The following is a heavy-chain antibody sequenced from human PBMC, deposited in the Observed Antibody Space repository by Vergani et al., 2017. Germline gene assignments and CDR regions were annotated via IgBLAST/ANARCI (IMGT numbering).Heavy chain of an antibody. V-gene: IGHV3-30*18. D-gene: IGHD3-10*01. Sequence: VQLVESGGGLFKPGGSLRPSCAASGFPFSIYGTHWARQAPGKGLEWGGVVSSDGSNKYYAASVKGRFTISRDNSKNTLYLQMNSLRAEDTAVYYCAKDYGSGNRQRGMDVWGQGTTVTVSS. CDR2: VSSDGSNK. CDR1: GFPFSIYG. J-gene: IGHJ6*02. CDR3: AKDYGSGNRQRGMDV.